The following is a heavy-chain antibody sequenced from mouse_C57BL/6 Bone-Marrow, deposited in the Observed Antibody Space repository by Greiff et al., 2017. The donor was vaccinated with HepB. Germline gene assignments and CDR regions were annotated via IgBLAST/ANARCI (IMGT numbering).Heavy chain of an antibody. CDR3: TIAGTRAWFAY. V-gene: IGHV14-4*01. J-gene: IGHJ3*01. D-gene: IGHD4-1*01. CDR1: GFNIKDDY. CDR2: IDPENGDT. Sequence: EVQLQQSGAELVRPGASVKLSCTASGFNIKDDYMHWVKQRPEQGLEWIGWIDPENGDTEYASKFQGKATITADTSSNTAYLQLSSLTSEDTAVYYCTIAGTRAWFAYCGQGTLVTVSA.